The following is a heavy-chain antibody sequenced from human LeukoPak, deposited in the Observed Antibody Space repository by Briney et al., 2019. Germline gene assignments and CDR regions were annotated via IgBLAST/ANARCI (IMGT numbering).Heavy chain of an antibody. Sequence: PGGSLRLSCAASGFTFSSYGMHWVRQAPGKGLEWVAVIWYDGSNKYYADSVKGRFTISRDNSKNTLYLQMNSLRAEDTAVYYCARDSGYSYGYFYYYYYGMDVWGQGTTVTVSS. J-gene: IGHJ6*02. V-gene: IGHV3-33*01. CDR1: GFTFSSYG. CDR2: IWYDGSNK. D-gene: IGHD5-18*01. CDR3: ARDSGYSYGYFYYYYYGMDV.